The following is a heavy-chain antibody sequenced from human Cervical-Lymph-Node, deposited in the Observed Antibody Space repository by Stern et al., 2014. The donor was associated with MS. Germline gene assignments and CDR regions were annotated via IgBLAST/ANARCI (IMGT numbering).Heavy chain of an antibody. Sequence: EVQLVESGGGLIQPGGSLRLSCAAPGFTFSNNYMSWVRQAPGKGLEWVSLIYTDDSTYYAGSVKGRFTISHDSSQNNLLSPINSLKAEDTAVYYCARTIFGVNTAAMAPDAFDTWGQGTMVTVSS. D-gene: IGHD3-3*01. CDR1: GFTFSNNY. V-gene: IGHV3-53*01. J-gene: IGHJ3*02. CDR3: ARTIFGVNTAAMAPDAFDT. CDR2: IYTDDST.